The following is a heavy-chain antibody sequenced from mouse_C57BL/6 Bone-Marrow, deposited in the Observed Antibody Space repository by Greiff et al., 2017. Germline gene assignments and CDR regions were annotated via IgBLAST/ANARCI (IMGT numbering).Heavy chain of an antibody. CDR2: IDPETGDT. CDR1: GFNIKDDY. D-gene: IGHD6-5*01. J-gene: IGHJ2*01. V-gene: IGHV14-4*01. CDR3: TAPLCNDEGY. Sequence: VQLKQSGAELVRPGASVTLSCTASGFNIKDDYMHWVKQRPEQGLEWIGWIDPETGDTAYASKFQGKATITADTSSNTAYLPLSSLTSEDTAVXYSTAPLCNDEGYWGQGTTLTVSS.